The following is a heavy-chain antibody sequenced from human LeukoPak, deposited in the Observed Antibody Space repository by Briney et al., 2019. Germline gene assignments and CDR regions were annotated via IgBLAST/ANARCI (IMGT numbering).Heavy chain of an antibody. CDR2: IHHSGTT. V-gene: IGHV4-31*03. D-gene: IGHD3-22*01. CDR1: GDSISSGTYY. J-gene: IGHJ4*02. Sequence: PSETLSLTCNVSGDSISSGTYYWNWIRQRPGKGLEWIGYIHHSGTTFYNPSLKSRVTISVDTSKNQFSLKLSSVTAADTAVYYCARDGRGYYDSSGSFDYWGQGTLVTVSS. CDR3: ARDGRGYYDSSGSFDY.